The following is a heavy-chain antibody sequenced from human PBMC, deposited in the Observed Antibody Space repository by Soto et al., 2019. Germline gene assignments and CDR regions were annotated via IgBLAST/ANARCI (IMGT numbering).Heavy chain of an antibody. Sequence: GGALRHSCAGSGVTFSSYALHWGRQAPGQGLGWVGVISYDGSNKYYADSVKGRITISRDNSKNTLYLQMNSLRAEDTAVYYCARVLFTTGVHYQKGMDVWGPARMVTGFS. CDR2: ISYDGSNK. CDR1: GVTFSSYA. CDR3: ARVLFTTGVHYQKGMDV. V-gene: IGHV3-30-3*01. J-gene: IGHJ6*02. D-gene: IGHD3-22*01.